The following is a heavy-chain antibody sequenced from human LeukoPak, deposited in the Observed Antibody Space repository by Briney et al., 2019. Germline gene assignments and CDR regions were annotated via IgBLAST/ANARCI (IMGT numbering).Heavy chain of an antibody. CDR2: ITGSSSTI. D-gene: IGHD4-17*01. CDR3: TREIYFGDQPDY. J-gene: IGHJ4*02. CDR1: GFTFSSYS. V-gene: IGHV3-48*02. Sequence: GGSLRLSCAASGFTFSSYSVNCGRQAPGGGLEWVSSITGSSSTIYYADSVKGPFPIPRENAQNPLYLQINRLRDEDTGVYYCTREIYFGDQPDYRRRATLATVRS.